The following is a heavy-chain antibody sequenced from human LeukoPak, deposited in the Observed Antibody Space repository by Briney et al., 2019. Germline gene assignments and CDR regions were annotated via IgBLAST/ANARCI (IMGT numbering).Heavy chain of an antibody. J-gene: IGHJ3*02. CDR1: GFTFGDYA. D-gene: IGHD3-10*01. CDR2: IRSKAYGGTT. V-gene: IGHV3-49*03. CDR3: TLPITMVRGVAI. Sequence: GGSLRLSCTASGFTFGDYAMSWFRQAPGKGLEWVGFIRSKAYGGTTEYAASMKGRFTISRDDSKSIAYLQMNSLKTEDTAVYYCTLPITMVRGVAIWGQGTMVTVSS.